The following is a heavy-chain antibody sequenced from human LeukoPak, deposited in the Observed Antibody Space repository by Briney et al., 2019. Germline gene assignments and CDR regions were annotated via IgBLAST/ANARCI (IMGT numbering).Heavy chain of an antibody. CDR2: INPNSGGT. J-gene: IGHJ6*03. D-gene: IGHD3-10*01. CDR1: GYTFTSYG. V-gene: IGHV1-2*02. CDR3: ARDQGDRGVLYYYYYYMDV. Sequence: ASVKVSCKASGYTFTSYGISWVRQAPGQGLEWMGWINPNSGGTNFAQKFQGRVTMTRDTSINTVYMELSRLRSDDSAVYYCARDQGDRGVLYYYYYYMDVWGKGTTVTVSS.